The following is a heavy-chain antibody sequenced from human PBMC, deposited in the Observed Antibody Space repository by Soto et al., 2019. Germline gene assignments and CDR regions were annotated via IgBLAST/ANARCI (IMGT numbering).Heavy chain of an antibody. Sequence: ASVKVSCKASGYTFTSYYMHWVRQAPGQGLEWMGIINPSGGSTSYAQKFQGRVTMTRDTSTSTVYMELSSLRSEDTAVYYCARGDKGEQLVPSYYYFAYWGQGTLVTVSS. V-gene: IGHV1-46*01. D-gene: IGHD6-6*01. CDR2: INPSGGST. J-gene: IGHJ4*02. CDR1: GYTFTSYY. CDR3: ARGDKGEQLVPSYYYFAY.